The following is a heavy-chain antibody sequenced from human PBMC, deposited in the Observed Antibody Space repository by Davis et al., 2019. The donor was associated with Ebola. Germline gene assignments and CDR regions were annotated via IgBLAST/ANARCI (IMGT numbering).Heavy chain of an antibody. CDR2: IWYDGSRK. V-gene: IGHV3-33*01. CDR1: GFNFRSYG. D-gene: IGHD2-8*01. CDR3: AREMVRYYYGMDV. Sequence: GESLKISCAASGFNFRSYGMHWVRQAPDKGLEWVAVIWYDGSRKYYGDSVKGRFTISRDNSKNTLYLQMNSLRAEDTAVYYCAREMVRYYYGMDVWGQGTTVTVSS. J-gene: IGHJ6*02.